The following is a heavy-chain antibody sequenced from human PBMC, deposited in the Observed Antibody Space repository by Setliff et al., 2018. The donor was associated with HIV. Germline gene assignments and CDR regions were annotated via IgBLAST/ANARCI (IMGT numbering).Heavy chain of an antibody. Sequence: ASVKVSCKASGYTFTSYGISWVRQAPGQGLEWMGWIGVYNGNTDYAQKVQGRVTMTTDTAYMALSSLRSEDTAMYYCATSGFYDILTGPTPGVFDIWGQGTMVTVSS. CDR1: GYTFTSYG. CDR3: ATSGFYDILTGPTPGVFDI. V-gene: IGHV1-18*01. CDR2: IGVYNGNT. J-gene: IGHJ3*02. D-gene: IGHD3-9*01.